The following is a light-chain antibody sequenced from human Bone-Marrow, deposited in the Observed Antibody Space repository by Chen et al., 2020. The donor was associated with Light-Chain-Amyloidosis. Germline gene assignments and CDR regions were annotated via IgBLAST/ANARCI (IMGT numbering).Light chain of an antibody. CDR2: TAS. CDR1: QSIVNF. CDR3: QQTFSTTRT. Sequence: DIQMTQSPSSLSASVGDRVTITCRASQSIVNFLNWYQQKPGKPPTLFIYTASNLQSGVPSRFSGSGSGTDFTLTISSLHPDDCATYYCQQTFSTTRTFGPGIKLEI. V-gene: IGKV1-39*01. J-gene: IGKJ2*01.